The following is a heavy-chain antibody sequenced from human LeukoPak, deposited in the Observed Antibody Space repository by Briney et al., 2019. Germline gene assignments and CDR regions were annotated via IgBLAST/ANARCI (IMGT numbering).Heavy chain of an antibody. Sequence: SETLSLTCTVSGGSISSYYWSWLRQPPGKGLEWIGYIYYSGSTNYNPSLKSRVTISVDTSKNQFSLKLSSVTAADTAVYYCAREGSGGSYDNRNWFDPWGQGTLVTVSS. CDR1: GGSISSYY. CDR2: IYYSGST. V-gene: IGHV4-59*12. CDR3: AREGSGGSYDNRNWFDP. J-gene: IGHJ5*02. D-gene: IGHD2-15*01.